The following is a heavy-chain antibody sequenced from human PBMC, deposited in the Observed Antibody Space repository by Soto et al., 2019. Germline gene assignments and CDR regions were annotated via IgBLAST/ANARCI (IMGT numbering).Heavy chain of an antibody. Sequence: ASVKVSCKASGYTFTGYYIHWVRQAPGQGLEWMGYINPDSGGINYAQKFQDSVTMTRDTSISTAYMELSRLTSDDTAVYYCARYDASAPYPPDAFDIWGQGTMVTVSS. J-gene: IGHJ3*02. CDR2: INPDSGGI. D-gene: IGHD2-8*01. V-gene: IGHV1-2*04. CDR3: ARYDASAPYPPDAFDI. CDR1: GYTFTGYY.